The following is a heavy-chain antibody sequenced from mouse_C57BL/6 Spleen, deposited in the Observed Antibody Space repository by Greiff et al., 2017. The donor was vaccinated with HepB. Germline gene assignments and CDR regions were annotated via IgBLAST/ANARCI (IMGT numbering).Heavy chain of an antibody. V-gene: IGHV1-82*01. CDR1: GYAFSSSW. Sequence: VQLQQSGPELVKPGASVKISCKASGYAFSSSWMNWVKQRPGKGLEWIGRIYPGDGDTNYNGKFKGKATLTADKSSSTAYMQLSSLTSEDSAVYFCARGGYDGYYDDWGQGTTLTVSS. CDR3: ARGGYDGYYDD. CDR2: IYPGDGDT. J-gene: IGHJ2*01. D-gene: IGHD2-3*01.